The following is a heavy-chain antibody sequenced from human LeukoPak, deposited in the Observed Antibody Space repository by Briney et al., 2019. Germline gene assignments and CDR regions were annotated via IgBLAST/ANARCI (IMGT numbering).Heavy chain of an antibody. D-gene: IGHD5-18*01. J-gene: IGHJ4*02. Sequence: SVKVSCKASGGTFSSYAISWVLQAPGQGLEWMGRIIPIFGTANYAQKFQGRVTITTDESTSTAYMELSSLRTEDTALYYCAKDKRYSYGYEAGYWGQGTLVTVSS. CDR3: AKDKRYSYGYEAGY. CDR2: IIPIFGTA. CDR1: GGTFSSYA. V-gene: IGHV1-69*05.